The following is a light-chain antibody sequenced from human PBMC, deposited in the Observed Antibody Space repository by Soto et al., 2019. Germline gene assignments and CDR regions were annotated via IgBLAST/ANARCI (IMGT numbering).Light chain of an antibody. J-gene: IGKJ1*01. CDR3: QQYGSSPWT. Sequence: EIVLTQSPGTLSLSQGERAPLSCRASQGVAAGTLAWYQQKPGQAPRLLTYGASSRATGIPDRFSGSGSGTDFTLTISRLEPEDFAVYYCQQYGSSPWTFGQGTKVEIK. V-gene: IGKV3-20*01. CDR1: QGVAAGT. CDR2: GAS.